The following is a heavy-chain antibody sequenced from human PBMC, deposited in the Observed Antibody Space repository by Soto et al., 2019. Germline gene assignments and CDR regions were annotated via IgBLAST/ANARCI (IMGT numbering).Heavy chain of an antibody. J-gene: IGHJ4*02. Sequence: SVTLSLTCTVAGGAMSRSGYYCCCFRRPPWNGLEHIASIYYSGSTYYSPSLKSRLTVSVDRSSDQVSLKMTSVTAADTAMYYCALQPARGYSPSAERGDYLCQGTLVTVSS. D-gene: IGHD6-25*01. V-gene: IGHV4-39*01. CDR3: ALQPARGYSPSAERGDY. CDR2: IYYSGST. CDR1: GGAMSRSGYY.